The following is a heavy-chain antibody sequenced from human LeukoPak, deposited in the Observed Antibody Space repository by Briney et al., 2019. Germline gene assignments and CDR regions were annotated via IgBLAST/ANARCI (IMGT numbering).Heavy chain of an antibody. D-gene: IGHD3-10*01. V-gene: IGHV3-48*04. CDR1: GFTFSSNS. CDR3: ARDLLLGSGSYYNIDY. J-gene: IGHJ4*02. Sequence: GGSLRLSCAASGFTFSSNSMNWVRQAPGKGLEWVSYISSTGGTIYYADSMKGRFTISRDSAKNSLYLQMNSLRAEDTAMYYCARDLLLGSGSYYNIDYWGQGTLVTVSS. CDR2: ISSTGGTI.